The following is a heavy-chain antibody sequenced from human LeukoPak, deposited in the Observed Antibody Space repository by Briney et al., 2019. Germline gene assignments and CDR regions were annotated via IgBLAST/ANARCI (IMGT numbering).Heavy chain of an antibody. CDR3: ARDMAPDFWSGYYTPTFDY. CDR1: GYTFTRHA. V-gene: IGHV1-18*01. J-gene: IGHJ4*02. D-gene: IGHD3-3*01. Sequence: GASVKVSCKASGYTFTRHAINWVRQAPGQGLEWMGWISAYNGNTNYAQKLQGRVTMTTDTSTSTAYMELRSLRSDDTAVYYCARDMAPDFWSGYYTPTFDYWGQGTLVTVSS. CDR2: ISAYNGNT.